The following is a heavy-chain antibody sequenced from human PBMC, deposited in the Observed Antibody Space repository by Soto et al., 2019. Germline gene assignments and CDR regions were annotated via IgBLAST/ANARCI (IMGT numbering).Heavy chain of an antibody. J-gene: IGHJ4*02. Sequence: EVQLLESGGGLVQPGGSLRLSCAVSGFTFNNYAMTWVRQAPGKGLEWVSAISGGGDTTSYADSVKGRFTVSRDGSKNTLYRQRSSLRAEDTALYYCAKGRGGSGSLTPRVDFWGQGTLVTVSS. CDR3: AKGRGGSGSLTPRVDF. CDR1: GFTFNNYA. CDR2: ISGGGDTT. D-gene: IGHD3-10*01. V-gene: IGHV3-23*01.